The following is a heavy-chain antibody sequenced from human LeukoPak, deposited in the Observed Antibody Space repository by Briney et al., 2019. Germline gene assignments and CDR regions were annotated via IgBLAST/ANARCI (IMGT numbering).Heavy chain of an antibody. CDR2: IGAAGSTI. D-gene: IGHD2-2*01. CDR1: GFTFSSYS. V-gene: IGHV3-48*01. Sequence: PGGSLRLSCAASGFTFSSYSMNWVRQAPGEGLEWVPYIGAAGSTIYYADSVKGRFTISRDNAKNSLFLQMNSLRAEDTAVYYCARDSSTYAGPPDYWGQGTLVTVSS. CDR3: ARDSSTYAGPPDY. J-gene: IGHJ4*02.